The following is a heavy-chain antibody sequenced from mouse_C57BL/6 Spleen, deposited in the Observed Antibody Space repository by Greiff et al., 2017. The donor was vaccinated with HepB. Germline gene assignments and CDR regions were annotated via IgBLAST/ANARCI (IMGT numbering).Heavy chain of an antibody. CDR2: ISSGGDYI. CDR3: TRDGYSNSFDY. V-gene: IGHV5-9-1*02. D-gene: IGHD2-5*01. Sequence: DVHLVESGEGLVKPGGSLKLSCAASGFTFSSYAMSWVRQTPEKRLEWVAYISSGGDYIYYADTVKGRFTISRDNARNTLYLQMSSLKSEDTAMYYCTRDGYSNSFDYWGQGTTLTVSS. CDR1: GFTFSSYA. J-gene: IGHJ2*01.